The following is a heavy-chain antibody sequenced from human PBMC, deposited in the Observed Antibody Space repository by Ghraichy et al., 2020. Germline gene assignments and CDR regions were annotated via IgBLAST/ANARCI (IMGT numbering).Heavy chain of an antibody. CDR1: GGSFSDYY. Sequence: SETLSLTCAVYGGSFSDYYWTWIRQSPGKGLEWIGEINHSGHTNYNPSLKSRVTISVDTSKDQFSLKLNSVTAADTAVYYCARISKSSSRGASCYLDFWGQGTLATVSS. CDR3: ARISKSSSRGASCYLDF. J-gene: IGHJ4*02. V-gene: IGHV4-34*01. D-gene: IGHD2-15*01. CDR2: INHSGHT.